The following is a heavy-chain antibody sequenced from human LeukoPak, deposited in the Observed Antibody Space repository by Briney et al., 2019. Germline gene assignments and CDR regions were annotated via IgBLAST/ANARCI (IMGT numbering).Heavy chain of an antibody. CDR1: GGSISSSSYH. J-gene: IGHJ4*02. V-gene: IGHV4-39*01. D-gene: IGHD3-10*01. CDR2: IYYSGSA. CDR3: ARCISMVRGVIRPPDY. Sequence: SETLSLTCSVSGGSISSSSYHWGWIRQSPGKGLEWIGSIYYSGSAYYNPSLKSRLTISVDTTKNQFSLKLNSVTAADTAVYYCARCISMVRGVIRPPDYWGQGTLVTVSS.